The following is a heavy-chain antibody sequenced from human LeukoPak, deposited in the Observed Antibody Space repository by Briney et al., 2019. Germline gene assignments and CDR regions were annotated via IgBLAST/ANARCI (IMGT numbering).Heavy chain of an antibody. V-gene: IGHV3-15*01. D-gene: IGHD1-26*01. CDR3: TTGIVGTTAD. J-gene: IGHJ4*01. CDR1: GFNFTNAL. Sequence: GGALRLSCAASGFNFTNALVGWGRPAPGKRLEWVGRIISETDGGPIQYGAPVKGRFIISRADSKDTVGLQMNSLNTKDTGVYYCTTGIVGTTADWGQGTPVIVSS. CDR2: IISETDGGPI.